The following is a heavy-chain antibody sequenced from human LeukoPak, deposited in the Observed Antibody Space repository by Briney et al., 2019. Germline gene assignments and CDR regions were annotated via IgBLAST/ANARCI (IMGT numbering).Heavy chain of an antibody. V-gene: IGHV3-30*02. Sequence: GGSLRLSRAASGFTFSSYGMHWVRQAPGKGLEWVSCIRYDGSNEYYADSVRGRFTISRDNSKNTLYLQINSLRAEDTAVYYCAHPPPVTVRGQGTLVTVSS. J-gene: IGHJ4*02. CDR2: IRYDGSNE. CDR1: GFTFSSYG. D-gene: IGHD4-17*01. CDR3: AHPPPVTV.